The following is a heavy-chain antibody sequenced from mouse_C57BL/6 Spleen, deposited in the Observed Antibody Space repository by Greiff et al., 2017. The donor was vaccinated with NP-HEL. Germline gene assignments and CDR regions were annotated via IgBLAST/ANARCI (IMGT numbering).Heavy chain of an antibody. CDR2: INPGSGGT. J-gene: IGHJ2*01. CDR1: GYAFTNYL. CDR3: ARRGGYYEDY. Sequence: QVQLKESGAELVRPGTSVKVSCKASGYAFTNYLIEWVKQRPGQGLEWIGVINPGSGGTNYNEKFKGKATLTADKSSSTAYMQLSSLTSEDSAVYFCARRGGYYEDYWGQGTTLTVSS. V-gene: IGHV1-54*01. D-gene: IGHD2-3*01.